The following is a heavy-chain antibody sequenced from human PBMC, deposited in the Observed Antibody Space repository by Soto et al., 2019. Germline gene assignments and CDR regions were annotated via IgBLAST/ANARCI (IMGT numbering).Heavy chain of an antibody. V-gene: IGHV1-2*04. CDR3: ARGYYLAAAGTEAYDY. CDR2: INPNSGGT. CDR1: GYTFTGYY. J-gene: IGHJ4*02. D-gene: IGHD6-13*01. Sequence: GASVKVSCKASGYTFTGYYMHWVRQAPGQGLEWMGWINPNSGGTNYAQKFQGWVTMTRDTSISTAYMELSRLRSDDTAVYYCARGYYLAAAGTEAYDYWGQGTLVTVSS.